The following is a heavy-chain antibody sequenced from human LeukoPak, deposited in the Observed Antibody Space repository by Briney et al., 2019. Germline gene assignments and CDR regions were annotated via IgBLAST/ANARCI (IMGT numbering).Heavy chain of an antibody. CDR3: ARQRGSIAVAMGWFDP. V-gene: IGHV3-30*03. J-gene: IGHJ5*02. CDR2: ISYDGSNK. CDR1: GFTFTNYW. D-gene: IGHD6-19*01. Sequence: GGSLRLSCAASGFTFTNYWMNWVRQAPGKGLEWVAVISYDGSNKYYADSVKGRFTISRDNSKNTLYLQMNSLRAEDTAVYYCARQRGSIAVAMGWFDPWGQGTLVIVSS.